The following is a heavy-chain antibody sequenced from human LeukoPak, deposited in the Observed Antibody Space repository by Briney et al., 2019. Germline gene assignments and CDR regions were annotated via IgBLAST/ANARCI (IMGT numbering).Heavy chain of an antibody. V-gene: IGHV3-7*05. CDR1: GCTFGNYC. D-gene: IGHD3-16*01. Sequence: GWSLRLSCAAAGCTFGNYCMSCVRQAPGKGREWEANIKQDGSEKYYVDSVRGRFTISRDNSKNLLYRKMNSVRAEDTAVYYCARDGGGFDYWGQGTLVTVSS. CDR2: IKQDGSEK. J-gene: IGHJ4*02. CDR3: ARDGGGFDY.